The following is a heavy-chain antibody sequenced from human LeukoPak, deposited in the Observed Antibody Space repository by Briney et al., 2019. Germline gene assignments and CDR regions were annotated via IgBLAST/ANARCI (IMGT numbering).Heavy chain of an antibody. CDR1: GYTFTSYA. V-gene: IGHV1-3*03. J-gene: IGHJ4*02. CDR2: INAGNGNT. D-gene: IGHD4-11*01. CDR3: ARLHGYSNSLDY. Sequence: ASVKVSCKASGYTFTSYAMHWVRQAPGQRLEWMGWINAGNGNTKYSQEFQGRVTITRDTSASTAYMELSSLRSEDMAVYYCARLHGYSNSLDYWGQGTLVTVSS.